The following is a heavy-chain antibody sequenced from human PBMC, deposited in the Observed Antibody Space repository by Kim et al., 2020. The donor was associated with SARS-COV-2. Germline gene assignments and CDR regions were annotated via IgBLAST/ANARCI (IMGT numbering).Heavy chain of an antibody. D-gene: IGHD3-10*01. V-gene: IGHV3-33*01. CDR2: IWYDGSNK. Sequence: GGSLRLSCAASGFTFSSYGMHWVRQAPGKGLEWVAVIWYDGSNKYYADSVKGRFTISRDNSKNTLYLQMNSLRAEDTAVYYCASSLWFGEGPNYWGEGTLVTVSS. CDR1: GFTFSSYG. J-gene: IGHJ4*02. CDR3: ASSLWFGEGPNY.